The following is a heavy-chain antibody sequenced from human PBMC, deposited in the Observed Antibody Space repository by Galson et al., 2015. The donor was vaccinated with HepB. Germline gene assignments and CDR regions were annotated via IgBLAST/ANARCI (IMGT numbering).Heavy chain of an antibody. V-gene: IGHV1-18*01. J-gene: IGHJ4*02. CDR2: ISAYNGNT. CDR3: ARVRPYYDSSGSIRYYFDY. CDR1: GYTFTSYG. D-gene: IGHD3-22*01. Sequence: SVKVSCKASGYTFTSYGISWVRQAPGQGLEWMGWISAYNGNTNYAQKLQGRVTMTTDTSTSTAYMELRSLRSDDTAVYYCARVRPYYDSSGSIRYYFDYWGQGTLVTVSS.